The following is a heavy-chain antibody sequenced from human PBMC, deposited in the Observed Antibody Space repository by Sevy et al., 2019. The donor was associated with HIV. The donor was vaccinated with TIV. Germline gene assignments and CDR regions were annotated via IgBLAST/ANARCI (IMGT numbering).Heavy chain of an antibody. Sequence: GGSLRLSCAGSGFTFSSYWMSWVRRAPGKGLEWVANRNQDGSGKDYVDSVKGRFTISRDNAKNSLYLQMNSLRAEDTAAYYCARDPFSKADYWGQGTLVTVSS. D-gene: IGHD4-4*01. V-gene: IGHV3-7*01. CDR3: ARDPFSKADY. J-gene: IGHJ4*02. CDR2: RNQDGSGK. CDR1: GFTFSSYW.